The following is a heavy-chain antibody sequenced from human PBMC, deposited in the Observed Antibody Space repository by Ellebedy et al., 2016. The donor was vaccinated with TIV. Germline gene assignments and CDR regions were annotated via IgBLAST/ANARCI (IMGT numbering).Heavy chain of an antibody. CDR2: IKQEGYEK. CDR3: ARATEGLDY. CDR1: GFSFSSYW. J-gene: IGHJ4*02. Sequence: GESLKISCAASGFSFSSYWMSWVRQAPGKGLEWVASIKQEGYEKRYVDSVKGRFTISRENAKNSLYLQMNSLRAGDTAVYYCARATEGLDYWGQGTLVTVSS. D-gene: IGHD1-14*01. V-gene: IGHV3-7*01.